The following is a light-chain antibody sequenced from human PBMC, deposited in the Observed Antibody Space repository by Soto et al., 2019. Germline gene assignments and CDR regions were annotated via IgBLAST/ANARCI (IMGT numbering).Light chain of an antibody. Sequence: EIVMTQSPATLSVSAGGRATLSCRASQSISGALAWYQHKPGQASRLLIYGASTRATSFPARFSGSGSGTDFTLTISSLQSEDFAVYYCQQYNNWPWTFGQGTKVDI. CDR3: QQYNNWPWT. CDR1: QSISGA. J-gene: IGKJ1*01. V-gene: IGKV3-15*01. CDR2: GAS.